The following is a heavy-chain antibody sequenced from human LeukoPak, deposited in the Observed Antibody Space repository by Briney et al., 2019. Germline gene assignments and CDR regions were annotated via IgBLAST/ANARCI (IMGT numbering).Heavy chain of an antibody. CDR3: ARAPLGDYYGSGSVIDY. V-gene: IGHV4-4*02. J-gene: IGHJ4*02. D-gene: IGHD3-10*01. CDR2: IYHSGST. CDR1: GGSISSSNW. Sequence: PSETLSLTCAVSGGSISSSNWWSWVRQPPGKGLEWIGEIYHSGSTNYNPSLKSRVTISVDKSKNQFSLKLSSVIAADTAVYYCARAPLGDYYGSGSVIDYWGQGTLVTVSS.